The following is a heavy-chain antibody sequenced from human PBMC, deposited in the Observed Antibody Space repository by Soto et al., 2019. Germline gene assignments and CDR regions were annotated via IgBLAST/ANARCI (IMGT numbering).Heavy chain of an antibody. V-gene: IGHV3-15*01. CDR3: TTDRRYCSSTSCKYFDY. CDR1: GFTFSNAW. CDR2: IKSKTDGGTT. J-gene: IGHJ4*02. Sequence: EVQLVESGGGLVKPGGSLRLSCAASGFTFSNAWMSWVRQAPGKGLEWVGRIKSKTDGGTTDYAAPVKGRFTISRDDSKNTLYLQMNSLKTEDTAVYYCTTDRRYCSSTSCKYFDYLGQGTLVTVSS. D-gene: IGHD2-2*01.